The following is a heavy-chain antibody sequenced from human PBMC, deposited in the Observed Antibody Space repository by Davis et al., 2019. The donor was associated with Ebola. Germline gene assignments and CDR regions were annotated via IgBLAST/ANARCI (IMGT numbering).Heavy chain of an antibody. V-gene: IGHV3-30-3*01. J-gene: IGHJ4*02. CDR2: ISYDGSNK. CDR3: AREGYYYDSSGYYSFFDY. D-gene: IGHD3-22*01. CDR1: GFTFSSYA. Sequence: GESLKISCAASGFTFSSYAMHWVRQAPGKGLEWVAVISYDGSNKYYADSVKGRFTISRDNSKNTLYLQMNSLRAEDTAVYYCAREGYYYDSSGYYSFFDYWGQGTLVTVSS.